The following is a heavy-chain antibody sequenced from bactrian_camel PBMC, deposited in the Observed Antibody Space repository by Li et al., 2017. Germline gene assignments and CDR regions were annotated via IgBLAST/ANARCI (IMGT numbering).Heavy chain of an antibody. Sequence: DVQLVESGGGSVQAGGSLRLSCVVSGDTASTYCMGWFRQAPGQLREGVAAINSDGNTSYGEAVKGRFTISKDNAPNTLALQMNSLKPEDTATYYCAASTAEFGHSSTCPTRFNFWGQGTQVTVS. CDR3: AASTAEFGHSSTCPTRFNF. CDR2: INSDGNT. D-gene: IGHD3*01. J-gene: IGHJ4*01. V-gene: IGHV3S42*01. CDR1: GDTASTYC.